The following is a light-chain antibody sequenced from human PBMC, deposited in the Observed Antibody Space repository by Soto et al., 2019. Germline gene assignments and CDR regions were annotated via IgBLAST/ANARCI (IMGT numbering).Light chain of an antibody. V-gene: IGKV3-15*01. CDR1: QSVSSN. CDR2: GAS. Sequence: EIGMTECPATLSLSQWERATLSCRASQSVSSNLAWYQQKPGQAPRLLIYGASTRATGIPARFSGSGSGTEFTLTISSLQSEDFAVYDCQQYNNWPPITVGQGTRLEIK. J-gene: IGKJ5*01. CDR3: QQYNNWPPIT.